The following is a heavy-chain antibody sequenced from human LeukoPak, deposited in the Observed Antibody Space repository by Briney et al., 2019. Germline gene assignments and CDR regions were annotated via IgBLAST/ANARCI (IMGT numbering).Heavy chain of an antibody. V-gene: IGHV1-18*01. D-gene: IGHD3-9*01. CDR3: ASERLGNWFDP. J-gene: IGHJ5*02. CDR1: GYTFTSYG. CDR2: ISAYNGNT. Sequence: VASVKVSCKASGYTFTSYGISWVRQAPGQGLEWMGWISAYNGNTNYAQKLQGRVTMTTDTSTSTAYMELRSLRSEDTAVYYCASERLGNWFDPWGQGTLVTVSS.